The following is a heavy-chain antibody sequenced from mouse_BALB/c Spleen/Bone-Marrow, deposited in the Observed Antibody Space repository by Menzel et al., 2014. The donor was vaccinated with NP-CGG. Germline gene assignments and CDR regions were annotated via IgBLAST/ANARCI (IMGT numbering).Heavy chain of an antibody. CDR1: GFTFTDYY. Sequence: EVQLRESGGGLVQPGGSLRLSCATSGFTFTDYYMSWVRQPPGKALEWLGFIRNKANGYTTEYSASVKGRFTISRDNSQSILYLQMNTLRAEDSATYFCARDINDNYNWYFDVWGAGTTVTVSS. CDR2: IRNKANGYTT. V-gene: IGHV7-3*02. CDR3: ARDINDNYNWYFDV. D-gene: IGHD2-1*01. J-gene: IGHJ1*01.